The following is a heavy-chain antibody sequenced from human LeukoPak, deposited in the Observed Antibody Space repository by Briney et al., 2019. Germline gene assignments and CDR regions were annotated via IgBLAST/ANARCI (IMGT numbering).Heavy chain of an antibody. CDR1: GHSLTEMA. CDR3: ARDCSSTSCYTSDAFDI. V-gene: IGHV1-24*01. Sequence: ASVKVSCKVSGHSLTEMAMHWVRQAPGKGLEWMGGFDPEDGEATYAQKFQGRVTLTEDTSTDTGYMELSTLRAEDTAVYYCARDCSSTSCYTSDAFDIWGQGTMVTVSS. J-gene: IGHJ3*02. CDR2: FDPEDGEA. D-gene: IGHD2-2*02.